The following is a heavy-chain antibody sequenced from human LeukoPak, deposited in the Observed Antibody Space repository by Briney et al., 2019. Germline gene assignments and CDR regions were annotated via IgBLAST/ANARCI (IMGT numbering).Heavy chain of an antibody. V-gene: IGHV4-39*01. CDR1: GGSISSYY. J-gene: IGHJ5*02. CDR3: ARRGYSSDYWFDP. CDR2: IYYTGDT. D-gene: IGHD6-19*01. Sequence: SETLSLTCTVSGGSISSYYWSWIRQPPGKGLEWIGSIYYTGDTSYNPSLKSRVTISVDTSKNQFSLRLSSVTAADTAVYYCARRGYSSDYWFDPWGQGTLVTVSS.